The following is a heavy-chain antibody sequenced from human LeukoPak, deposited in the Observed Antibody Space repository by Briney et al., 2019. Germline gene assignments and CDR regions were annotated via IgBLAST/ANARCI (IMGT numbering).Heavy chain of an antibody. D-gene: IGHD6-13*01. CDR3: ASSIAAAGTIDY. V-gene: IGHV1-8*01. CDR1: GYTFTSYD. Sequence: GASVKASCKASGYTFTSYDINWVRQATGQGLEWMGWMNPNSGNTGYAQKFQGRVTMTRNTSISTAYMELSSLRSEDTAVYYCASSIAAAGTIDYWGQGTLVTVSS. CDR2: MNPNSGNT. J-gene: IGHJ4*02.